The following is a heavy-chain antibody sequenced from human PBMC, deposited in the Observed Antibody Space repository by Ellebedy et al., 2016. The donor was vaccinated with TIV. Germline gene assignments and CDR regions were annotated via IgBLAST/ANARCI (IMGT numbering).Heavy chain of an antibody. V-gene: IGHV1-24*01. CDR3: AAIVVVPAAMPFYYYHVGMDV. CDR1: GYNFTALS. J-gene: IGHJ6*02. Sequence: AASVKVSCKVSGYNFTALSMHWVRQAPGKGLEWMGGFDHEDGETIYAQKFQGRVTMTEDTSADTAYMELSSLRSDDTAVYYCAAIVVVPAAMPFYYYHVGMDVWGQGTTVTVSS. CDR2: FDHEDGET. D-gene: IGHD2-2*01.